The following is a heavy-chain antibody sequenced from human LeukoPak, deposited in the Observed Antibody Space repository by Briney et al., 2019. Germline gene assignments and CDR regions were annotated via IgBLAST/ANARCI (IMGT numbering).Heavy chain of an antibody. CDR1: GFTFSSYA. D-gene: IGHD1-1*01. V-gene: IGHV3-30-3*01. Sequence: GRSLRLSCAASGFTFSSYAMHWVRQAPGKGLEWVAVISYDGSNKYYADSVKGRFTISRDNPKNTLYLQMNSLRAEDTAVYYCARDQAWNRPYYYYGMDVWGQGTTVTVSS. CDR2: ISYDGSNK. J-gene: IGHJ6*02. CDR3: ARDQAWNRPYYYYGMDV.